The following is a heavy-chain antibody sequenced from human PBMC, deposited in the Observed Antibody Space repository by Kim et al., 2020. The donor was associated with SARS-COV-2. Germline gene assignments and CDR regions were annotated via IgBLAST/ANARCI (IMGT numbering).Heavy chain of an antibody. CDR1: GYSISSGYY. Sequence: SETLSLTCTVSGYSISSGYYWGWIRQPPGKGLEWIGSIYHSGSTYYNPSLKSRVTISVDTSKNQFSLKLSSVTAADTAVYYCATDKGYYSGSYYWGQGTL. CDR2: IYHSGST. V-gene: IGHV4-38-2*02. D-gene: IGHD1-26*01. J-gene: IGHJ4*02. CDR3: ATDKGYYSGSYY.